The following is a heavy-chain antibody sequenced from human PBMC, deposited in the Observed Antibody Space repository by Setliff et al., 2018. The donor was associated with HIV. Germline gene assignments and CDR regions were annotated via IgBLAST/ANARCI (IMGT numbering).Heavy chain of an antibody. CDR1: GDSISSGSYY. Sequence: SETLSLTCTVSGDSISSGSYYWSWIRQPAGKGLEWIGHIYTSGSTNYNPSLKSRVTISVDTSKNQFSLKLSSVTAADTAIYYCARGRDYTGSWFRPFYLDFWGHGNLVTVSS. D-gene: IGHD3-3*01. CDR2: IYTSGST. J-gene: IGHJ4*01. V-gene: IGHV4-61*09. CDR3: ARGRDYTGSWFRPFYLDF.